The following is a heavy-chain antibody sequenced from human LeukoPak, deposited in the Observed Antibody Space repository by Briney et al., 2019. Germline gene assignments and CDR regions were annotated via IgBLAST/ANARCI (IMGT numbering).Heavy chain of an antibody. V-gene: IGHV3-11*03. Sequence: EGSLRLSCAASGFTFSDYYMSWIRQAPGNGLEWVSYISSSSSYTNYADSVKGRFTISRDNAKNSLYLQMNSLRAEDTAVYYCSQAKGGIRYFDWYNWFDPWGQGTLVTVSS. J-gene: IGHJ5*02. D-gene: IGHD3-9*01. CDR2: ISSSSSYT. CDR3: SQAKGGIRYFDWYNWFDP. CDR1: GFTFSDYY.